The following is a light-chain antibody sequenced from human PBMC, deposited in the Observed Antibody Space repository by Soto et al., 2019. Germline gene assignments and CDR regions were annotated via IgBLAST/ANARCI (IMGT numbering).Light chain of an antibody. CDR3: QQCNTPFT. V-gene: IGKV3-20*01. CDR2: GAS. J-gene: IGKJ4*01. CDR1: ETVTSDY. Sequence: EVVLTQSPGTLSLSPGERATLSCRASETVTSDYLAWYQQKPGQAPRLLFYGASRRAAGIPDRFSGSGSGTDFTLIISRLEPDDFATYYCQQCNTPFTFGGGTKVEIK.